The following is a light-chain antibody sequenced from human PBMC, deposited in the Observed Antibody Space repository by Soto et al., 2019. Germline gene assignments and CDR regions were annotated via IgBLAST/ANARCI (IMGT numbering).Light chain of an antibody. Sequence: QSVLTQPPSASRTPGQRVTISCSGSSSNIGSNYVYWYQHLPGTAPKVLIYRNNQRPSGVPDRFSASKSGTSASLAISGLRSEDEADYNCAAWDDSLSVFYVFGAGTKLTVL. V-gene: IGLV1-47*01. CDR3: AAWDDSLSVFYV. J-gene: IGLJ1*01. CDR2: RNN. CDR1: SSNIGSNY.